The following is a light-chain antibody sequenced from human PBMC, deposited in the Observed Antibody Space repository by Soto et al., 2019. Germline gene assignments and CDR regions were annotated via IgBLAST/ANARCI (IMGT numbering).Light chain of an antibody. CDR2: DVS. CDR1: SSDVGGYNY. J-gene: IGLJ1*01. V-gene: IGLV2-11*01. CDR3: CSYAGSYTLYV. Sequence: QSARTQPRSVSGSPGQSVTISCTGTSSDVGGYNYVSWYQQHPGKAPKLMTYDVSKRPSGVPDRFSGSKSGNTASLTISGLQAEDEADYYCCSYAGSYTLYVFGTGTRSPS.